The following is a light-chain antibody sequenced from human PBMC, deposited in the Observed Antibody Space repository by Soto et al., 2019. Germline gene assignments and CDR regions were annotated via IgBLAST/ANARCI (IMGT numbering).Light chain of an antibody. Sequence: QSVLTQPASVSGSPGQSITISYTGTSSDVGKYNYVSWYQQHPAKAPKLMIFEVSNRPSGVSNRFSGSKSGNTASLTISGLLAEDEAEYYCSSYTGSSINTVVFGGGTKVTVL. CDR2: EVS. J-gene: IGLJ2*01. CDR1: SSDVGKYNY. CDR3: SSYTGSSINTVV. V-gene: IGLV2-14*01.